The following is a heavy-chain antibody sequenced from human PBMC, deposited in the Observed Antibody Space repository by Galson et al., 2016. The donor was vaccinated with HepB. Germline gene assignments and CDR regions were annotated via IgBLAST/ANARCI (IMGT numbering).Heavy chain of an antibody. J-gene: IGHJ6*02. Sequence: SLRLSCAASGFTVSSNFMSWVRQAPGKGPEWVSVMYSSGSRYYEDSLKGRLTISRDNSKNTIDLQMYSMRVDDTAVSYCGRGEGDVWGQGTAVTVSS. CDR2: MYSSGSR. CDR3: GRGEGDV. CDR1: GFTVSSNF. V-gene: IGHV3-53*01.